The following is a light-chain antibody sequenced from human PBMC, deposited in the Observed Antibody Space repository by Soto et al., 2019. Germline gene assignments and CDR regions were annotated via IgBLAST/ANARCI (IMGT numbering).Light chain of an antibody. CDR3: QQYDDWPPA. V-gene: IGKV3-15*01. CDR1: QSVSSK. J-gene: IGKJ4*01. CDR2: GAS. Sequence: ETVMTQSPATLSLSPGERATLSCRASQSVSSKLVWYQQKPGQAPRFLIYGASTRATGIPARFRGSGSGTEFTLTIDSLQSEGFAVYYCQQYDDWPPAFGGGTKVEIK.